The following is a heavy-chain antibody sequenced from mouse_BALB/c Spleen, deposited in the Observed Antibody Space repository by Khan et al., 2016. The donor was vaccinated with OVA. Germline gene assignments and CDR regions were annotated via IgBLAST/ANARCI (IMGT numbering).Heavy chain of an antibody. CDR1: GFTFSAYY. CDR2: LRNVGVNT. Sequence: EVELVESGGGLVQPGGSLKLSCATSGFTFSAYYMYWFRQTPEKRLELVAYLRNVGVNTYYPDTVKVRFNISRDTPKKNLYLQLSRLRSEATALYYCARHGYGKGDAMDYWGQGTSVTVSS. D-gene: IGHD2-10*02. V-gene: IGHV5-12*02. J-gene: IGHJ4*01. CDR3: ARHGYGKGDAMDY.